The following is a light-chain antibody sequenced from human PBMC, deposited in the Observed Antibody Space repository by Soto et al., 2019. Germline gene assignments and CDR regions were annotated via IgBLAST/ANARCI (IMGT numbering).Light chain of an antibody. CDR1: SSDVGGSNY. V-gene: IGLV2-14*01. J-gene: IGLJ2*01. CDR3: STYSTTYTVL. Sequence: QSALTQPASMSGSPGQSITISCTGTSSDVGGSNYVSWYQQHPDRAPKLIIYEVSNRPSGVSIRFSGSKSANTASLTISGLQAEDEDDYYCSTYSTTYTVLFGGGTKLTVL. CDR2: EVS.